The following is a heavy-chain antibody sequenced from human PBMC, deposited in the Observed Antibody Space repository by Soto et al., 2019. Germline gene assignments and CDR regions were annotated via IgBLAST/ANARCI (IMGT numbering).Heavy chain of an antibody. D-gene: IGHD3-22*01. CDR3: ARQLIHNGNSGFDH. V-gene: IGHV4-59*01. CDR1: GGSMSGYY. Sequence: PSATLSLTCSVSGGSMSGYYSSWSRQPPGKGLEWIGYIYYSGNTHYNPSLKSRVSISVDTSKNQFSLKLTSVTTADTAVYYCARQLIHNGNSGFDHWGQGTLVTVS. CDR2: IYYSGNT. J-gene: IGHJ4*02.